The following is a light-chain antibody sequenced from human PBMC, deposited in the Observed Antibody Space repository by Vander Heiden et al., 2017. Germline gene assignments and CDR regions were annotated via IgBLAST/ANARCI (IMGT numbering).Light chain of an antibody. Sequence: DVQMTQSPSSVSASVGDRVTITCRASQGISTWLAWYQQRPGKPPKLLIYAASKLQVGVPSRFSGSGSGTDFTLTINSLQPEDFATYYCQQANSFPWTFGHGTQVDIK. V-gene: IGKV1-12*01. CDR2: AAS. CDR3: QQANSFPWT. J-gene: IGKJ1*01. CDR1: QGISTW.